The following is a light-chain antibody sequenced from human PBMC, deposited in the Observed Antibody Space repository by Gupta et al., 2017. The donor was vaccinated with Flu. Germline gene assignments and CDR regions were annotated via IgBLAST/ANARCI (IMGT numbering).Light chain of an antibody. CDR1: QRISRY. V-gene: IGKV1-39*01. Sequence: PSSLSASVGDRVTITCRASQRISRYLNWYQQKPGKAPKLLIYAASRVKSGVPSRFSGSGSGTDFTLTISRLQPEDFATYYCQQSYSTPFTFGHGTKVDIK. CDR3: QQSYSTPFT. J-gene: IGKJ3*01. CDR2: AAS.